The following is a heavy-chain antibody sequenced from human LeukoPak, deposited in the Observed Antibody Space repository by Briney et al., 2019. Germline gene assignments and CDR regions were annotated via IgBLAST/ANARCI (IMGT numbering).Heavy chain of an antibody. D-gene: IGHD6-19*01. V-gene: IGHV3-9*01. CDR3: VKDRRGSGSTFGH. J-gene: IGHJ4*02. Sequence: GGSLRLSCAASGFTFDDYGMHWVRQAPGKGLDWVSRINWNGGIIDYADSVKGRFTISRDRAKNSLYLQMNSLRPDDTALYSCVKDRRGSGSTFGHWGQGTLVIVSS. CDR2: INWNGGII. CDR1: GFTFDDYG.